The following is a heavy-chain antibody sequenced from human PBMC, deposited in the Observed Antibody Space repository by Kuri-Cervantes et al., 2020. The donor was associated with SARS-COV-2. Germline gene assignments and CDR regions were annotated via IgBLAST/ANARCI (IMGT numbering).Heavy chain of an antibody. CDR2: ISSNGDST. CDR3: ARVSRSGYLDY. CDR1: GSTFSNYA. J-gene: IGHJ4*02. V-gene: IGHV3-64*02. D-gene: IGHD3-3*01. Sequence: GGSLRLSCAASGSTFSNYAMYWVRQAPGKGLEYVSAISSNGDSTYYADSVKGRFTMSRDNSKNTLYLQMGSLRAEDMAVYYCARVSRSGYLDYWGQGTLVTVSS.